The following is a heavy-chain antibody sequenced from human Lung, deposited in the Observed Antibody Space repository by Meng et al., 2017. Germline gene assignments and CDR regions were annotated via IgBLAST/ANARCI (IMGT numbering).Heavy chain of an antibody. Sequence: QVELVQSGAEVTKAGASGTVSCKASGYTFTSYDNNWVRQATGQGLEWMGWMNPNSGKTGDAQKFQGRVTMTRNTSTSTTYMEMSSLRSEDTAVYFCARGLLRHIGGNWFDPWGQGTLVTVSS. CDR2: MNPNSGKT. CDR1: GYTFTSYD. CDR3: ARGLLRHIGGNWFDP. V-gene: IGHV1-8*01. J-gene: IGHJ5*02. D-gene: IGHD3-16*01.